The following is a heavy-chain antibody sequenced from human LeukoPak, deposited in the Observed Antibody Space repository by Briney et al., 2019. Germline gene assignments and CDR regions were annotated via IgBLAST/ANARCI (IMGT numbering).Heavy chain of an antibody. CDR2: IIPIFGIA. J-gene: IGHJ4*02. CDR3: ARVDTAIAFDY. V-gene: IGHV1-69*04. CDR1: QGTFSSYA. Sequence: APVNLSYKASQGTFSSYAISWVRQAPGQGLEWMGRIIPIFGIANYEQKFQGRVTITADKSTSTAYMELSNLRSEDTAVYYCARVDTAIAFDYWGQGTLVTVSS. D-gene: IGHD5-18*01.